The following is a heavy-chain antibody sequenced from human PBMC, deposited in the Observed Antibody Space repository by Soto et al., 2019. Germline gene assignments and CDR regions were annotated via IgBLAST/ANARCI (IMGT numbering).Heavy chain of an antibody. CDR3: ATSVNSAMAFDY. J-gene: IGHJ4*02. D-gene: IGHD5-18*01. Sequence: ASVKVSCKASGYTFTHYYIHWVRQAPGQGLEWMGIINPNGGITTYAQKFRAGFSMTRDTSTSTVYLELSSLRSEDSTVYYCATSVNSAMAFDYWGQGTLVTVSS. CDR2: INPNGGIT. V-gene: IGHV1-46*01. CDR1: GYTFTHYY.